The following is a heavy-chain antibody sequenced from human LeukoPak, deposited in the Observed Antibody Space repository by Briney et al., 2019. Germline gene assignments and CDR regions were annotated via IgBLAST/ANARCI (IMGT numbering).Heavy chain of an antibody. CDR3: ARYYYDGSKFDP. CDR1: GYSISSGYC. Sequence: SETLCLTSTDPGYSISSGYCWGWIRHPPGKGRKGFGRIYHSGSTYYNSSLKSRVTISVETSKKKFSLKLSSVTASSTAVYYCARYYYDGSKFDPWGQGTLVTVSS. D-gene: IGHD3-22*01. CDR2: IYHSGST. V-gene: IGHV4-38-2*02. J-gene: IGHJ5*02.